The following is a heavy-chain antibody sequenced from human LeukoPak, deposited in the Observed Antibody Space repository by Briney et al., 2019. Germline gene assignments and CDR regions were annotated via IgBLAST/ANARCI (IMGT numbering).Heavy chain of an antibody. J-gene: IGHJ4*02. CDR3: VRQYCSSTSCSVSDY. Sequence: GGSLRVSCAASGFTFSTYSMNWVRQAPGKGLEWVSSISSSSSIYYADSVKGRFTISRDNAKDSLHLQMNSLRAEDTAVYYCVRQYCSSTSCSVSDYWGQGTPVTVSS. D-gene: IGHD2-2*01. CDR1: GFTFSTYS. CDR2: ISSSSSI. V-gene: IGHV3-21*01.